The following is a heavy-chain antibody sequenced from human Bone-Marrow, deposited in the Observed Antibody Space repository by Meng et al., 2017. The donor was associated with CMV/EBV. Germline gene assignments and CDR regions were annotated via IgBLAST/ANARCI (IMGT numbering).Heavy chain of an antibody. CDR2: IRFNGKNE. CDR1: GFTFRNFG. V-gene: IGHV3-30*02. CDR3: AKLDTVTVNS. Sequence: GESLKISCAASGFTFRNFGMHWVRQAPGKGLEWVAFIRFNGKNEYYADSVRGRFTIPRDNSKNTVYLQMSSLKTEDTALYYCAKLDTVTVNSWGQGTLVTVSS. D-gene: IGHD4-11*01. J-gene: IGHJ4*02.